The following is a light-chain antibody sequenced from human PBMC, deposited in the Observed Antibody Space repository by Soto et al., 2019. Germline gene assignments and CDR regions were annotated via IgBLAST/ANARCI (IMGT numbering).Light chain of an antibody. J-gene: IGKJ4*01. CDR2: DAS. Sequence: EIVLTQSPATMSLSPGERATLSCRASQSVSSYLAWYQQKPGQAPRLLIYDASNRATGIPARFSGSGSGTDFTLTISSLEPKDFAIYYCQQRSSRPLTFGGGTKVEIK. CDR3: QQRSSRPLT. V-gene: IGKV3-11*01. CDR1: QSVSSY.